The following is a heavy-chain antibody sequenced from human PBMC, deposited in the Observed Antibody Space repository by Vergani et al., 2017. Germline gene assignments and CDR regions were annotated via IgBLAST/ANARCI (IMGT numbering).Heavy chain of an antibody. V-gene: IGHV1-46*03. CDR3: ARYDYYYGMDV. CDR1: GYTFTSYY. J-gene: IGHJ6*02. CDR2: INPIGGST. Sequence: QVQLVQSGAEVKKPGASVKVSCKASGYTFTSYYMHWVRQAPGQGVEWMGIINPIGGSTSYAQKFQGRVTMTRSTSTSTVYMELSSLRSEDTTVYYCARYDYYYGMDVWGQGTTVTVSS.